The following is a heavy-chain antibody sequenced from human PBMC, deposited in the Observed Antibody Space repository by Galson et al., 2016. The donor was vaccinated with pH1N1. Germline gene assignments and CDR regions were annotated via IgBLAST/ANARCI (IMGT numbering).Heavy chain of an antibody. CDR3: ARVRYSGSPSWFDP. J-gene: IGHJ5*02. D-gene: IGHD1-26*01. Sequence: SVQVSCKASGYTFTAYYIHWVRQAPGQGLEWMGCINPNTGVTKYAQKFQGWVTMTRDTSISTANMELNRLRSNDTAVYYCARVRYSGSPSWFDPWGQGTLVTVSS. CDR1: GYTFTAYY. CDR2: INPNTGVT. V-gene: IGHV1-2*04.